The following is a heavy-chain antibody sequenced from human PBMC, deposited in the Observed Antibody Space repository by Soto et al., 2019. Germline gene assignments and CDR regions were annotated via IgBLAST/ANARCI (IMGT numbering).Heavy chain of an antibody. Sequence: VASVKFSCKASGGTFSSYAISWVRQAPGQGLEWMGGIIPIFGTANYAQKFQGRVTITADESTSTAYMELSSLRSEDTAVYYCARDPGYYDSSGYYPYFDYWGQGTLVTVSS. CDR1: GGTFSSYA. CDR2: IIPIFGTA. V-gene: IGHV1-69*13. J-gene: IGHJ4*02. CDR3: ARDPGYYDSSGYYPYFDY. D-gene: IGHD3-22*01.